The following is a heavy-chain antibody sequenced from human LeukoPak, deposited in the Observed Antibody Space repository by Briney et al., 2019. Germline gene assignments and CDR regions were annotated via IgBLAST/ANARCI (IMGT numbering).Heavy chain of an antibody. CDR1: GGSISSGGHY. Sequence: PSQTLSLTCTVSGGSISSGGHYWSWIRQHPGKGLEWIGYIYYSGSTYYNPSLKSRVTISVDTSKNQFSLKLSSVTAADTAVYYCAREIQSYYFDYWGQGTLVTVSS. CDR2: IYYSGST. D-gene: IGHD5-18*01. V-gene: IGHV4-31*03. CDR3: AREIQSYYFDY. J-gene: IGHJ4*02.